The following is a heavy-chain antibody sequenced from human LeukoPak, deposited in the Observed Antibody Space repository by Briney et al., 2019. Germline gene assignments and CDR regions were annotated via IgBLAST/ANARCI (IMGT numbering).Heavy chain of an antibody. V-gene: IGHV4-59*01. J-gene: IGHJ6*03. Sequence: SETLSLTCTVSGGSMSSYYWSWIRQPPGKGLEWIGYIYKSGGTNYNPSVRSRVSISLDTSKNQFSLKLSSVTAADTAVYYCARVALTTEDYYYYYYMDVWGKGTTVTVSS. CDR3: ARVALTTEDYYYYYYMDV. D-gene: IGHD4/OR15-4a*01. CDR2: IYKSGGT. CDR1: GGSMSSYY.